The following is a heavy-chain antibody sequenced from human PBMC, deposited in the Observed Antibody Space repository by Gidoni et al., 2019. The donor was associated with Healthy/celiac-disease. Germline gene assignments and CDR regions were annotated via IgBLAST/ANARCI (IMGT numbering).Heavy chain of an antibody. V-gene: IGHV1-24*01. D-gene: IGHD3-22*01. J-gene: IGHJ4*02. CDR1: GYTLTELS. Sequence: QVQLVQSGAEVKKPGASVKVSCKVSGYTLTELSMHWVRQAPGKGLEWMGGFDPEDGETIYAQKFQGRVTMTEDTSTDTAYMELSSLRSEDTAVYYCATGPNYYDSSGYYYARPPIIYWGQGTLVTVSS. CDR2: FDPEDGET. CDR3: ATGPNYYDSSGYYYARPPIIY.